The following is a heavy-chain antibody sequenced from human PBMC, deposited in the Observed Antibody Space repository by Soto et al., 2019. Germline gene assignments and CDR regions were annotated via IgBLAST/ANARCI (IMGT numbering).Heavy chain of an antibody. CDR1: GGSISSYY. V-gene: IGHV4-59*01. Sequence: TSETLSLTCTVSGGSISSYYWSWIRQPPGKGLEWIGYIYYSGSTNYNPSLKSRVTISVDTSKNEFSLKLSSVTAADTAVYYCARENGVVVPAATPATGGAFDIWGQGTMVTVSS. CDR2: IYYSGST. D-gene: IGHD2-2*01. CDR3: ARENGVVVPAATPATGGAFDI. J-gene: IGHJ3*02.